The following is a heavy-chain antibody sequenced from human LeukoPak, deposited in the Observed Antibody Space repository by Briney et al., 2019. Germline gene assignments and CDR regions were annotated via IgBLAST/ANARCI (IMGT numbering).Heavy chain of an antibody. D-gene: IGHD2-15*01. CDR3: AGRKPDCSGGHCPFDY. J-gene: IGHJ4*02. CDR2: INPNSGDT. CDR1: GYTFTGSH. V-gene: IGHV1-2*02. Sequence: ASVKVSCKASGYTFTGSHMHWVRQAPGQGLEWTGWINPNSGDTKYPQNFQGRVTMTRDTSISTAYMELSGLTSDDTALYYCAGRKPDCSGGHCPFDYWGQGTLVTVSS.